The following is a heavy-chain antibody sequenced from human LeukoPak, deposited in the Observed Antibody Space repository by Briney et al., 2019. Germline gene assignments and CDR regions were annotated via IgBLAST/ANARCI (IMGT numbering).Heavy chain of an antibody. D-gene: IGHD3-22*01. CDR2: INHSGST. V-gene: IGHV4-34*01. CDR3: ARVSDKNYYYDSSGYVGAFDI. Sequence: PSETLSLTCAVYGGSFSGYYWNWIRQPPGKGLEWIGEINHSGSTNYNPSLKSRVTISVDTSKNQFSLKLSSVTAADTAVYYCARVSDKNYYYDSSGYVGAFDIWGQGAMVTVSS. J-gene: IGHJ3*02. CDR1: GGSFSGYY.